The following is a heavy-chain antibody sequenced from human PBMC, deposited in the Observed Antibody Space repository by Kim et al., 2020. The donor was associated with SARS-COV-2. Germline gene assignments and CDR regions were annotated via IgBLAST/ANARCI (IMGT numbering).Heavy chain of an antibody. J-gene: IGHJ4*02. Sequence: GDITACADYVKGRFTIYRDNAKNTLYLQMGSRRAEDTAIYYCANPRQPDYWGQGTLVTVSS. V-gene: IGHV3-23*01. D-gene: IGHD6-13*01. CDR3: ANPRQPDY. CDR2: GDIT.